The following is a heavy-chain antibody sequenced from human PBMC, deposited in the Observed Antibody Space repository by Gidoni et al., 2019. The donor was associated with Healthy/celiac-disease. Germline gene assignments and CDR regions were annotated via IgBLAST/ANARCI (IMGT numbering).Heavy chain of an antibody. V-gene: IGHV4-39*01. CDR3: ARHKWGGWYYDSSGYYRDY. Sequence: QLQLQESGPGLVKPSEPLSLTCTVSGDSNSDSSYYWGWVRQTPGKGLEWLGSIYTSGSTYYNPSVKSRVIISVDTSKNQFSLKLSSVTAADTAVYYCARHKWGGWYYDSSGYYRDYWGQGTLVTVSS. CDR1: GDSNSDSSYY. J-gene: IGHJ4*02. D-gene: IGHD3-22*01. CDR2: IYTSGST.